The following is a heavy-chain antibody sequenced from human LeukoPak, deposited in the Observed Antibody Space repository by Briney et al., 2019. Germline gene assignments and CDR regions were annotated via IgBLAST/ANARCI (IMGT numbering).Heavy chain of an antibody. V-gene: IGHV4-4*07. CDR2: IYTSGST. D-gene: IGHD3-9*01. CDR1: GGSLSSYD. J-gene: IGHJ6*03. CDR3: ARDRRDDILTGYSYYYYYYYMDV. Sequence: SETLSLTCTVSGGSLSSYDWSWIRQPAGKGLEWIGRIYTSGSTNYNPSLKSRVTISVDTPKNQFSLKLSSVTAADTAAYYCARDRRDDILTGYSYYYYYYYMDVWGKETTVTISS.